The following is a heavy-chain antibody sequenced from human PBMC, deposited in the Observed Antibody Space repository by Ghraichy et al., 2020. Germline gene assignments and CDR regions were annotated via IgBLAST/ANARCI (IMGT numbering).Heavy chain of an antibody. V-gene: IGHV1-3*01. CDR2: IKVGTGDT. J-gene: IGHJ4*02. CDR1: GYSFTGYA. CDR3: ARSPGWFDSSGYYYDY. D-gene: IGHD3-22*01. Sequence: ASVKGSCKASGYSFTGYAMHWVRQAPGQRLEWMGWIKVGTGDTRYSQKFQDRVTITRDTSASTAYMELSSLRSEDTAVYYCARSPGWFDSSGYYYDYWGQGTLVTVSS.